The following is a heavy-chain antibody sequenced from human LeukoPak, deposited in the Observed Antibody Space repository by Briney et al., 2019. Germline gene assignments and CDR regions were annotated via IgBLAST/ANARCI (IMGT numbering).Heavy chain of an antibody. CDR3: ARHLVYGSGSYSFDY. J-gene: IGHJ4*02. CDR1: GGSISSNSYY. Sequence: SETLSLICTVSGGSISSNSYYWGWIRQPPGKGLEWIGSIYYSGSTYYKPSLKSRVTISVDTSKNQFSLKLSSVTAADTAVYYCARHLVYGSGSYSFDYWGQGTLVTVSS. CDR2: IYYSGST. V-gene: IGHV4-39*01. D-gene: IGHD3-10*01.